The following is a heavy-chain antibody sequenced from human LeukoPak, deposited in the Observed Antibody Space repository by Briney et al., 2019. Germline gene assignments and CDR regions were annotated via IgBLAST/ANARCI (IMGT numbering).Heavy chain of an antibody. D-gene: IGHD3-22*01. CDR2: INPNSGVT. V-gene: IGHV1-2*02. Sequence: ASVKVSCKASGYTFTGYYMHCVRQAPGQGREWMGWINPNSGVTNYAKKFQGRVTMTSDTSISTAYMELSRLRSDDTAVYYCARADSSGYYNDYWGQGTLVTVSS. J-gene: IGHJ4*02. CDR1: GYTFTGYY. CDR3: ARADSSGYYNDY.